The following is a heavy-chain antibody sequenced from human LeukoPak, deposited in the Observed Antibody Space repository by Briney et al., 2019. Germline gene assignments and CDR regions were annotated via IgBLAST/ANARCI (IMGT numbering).Heavy chain of an antibody. CDR3: ARVAWSGFDL. CDR2: ISASGRTT. V-gene: IGHV3-48*03. D-gene: IGHD3-3*01. Sequence: GGSLRLSCAASGFKFSSYDMNWVRQAPGKGLEWVSYISASGRTTYYVDSVKGRFTLSRDNAKNSLYLQMNSLRAEDMAVYYSARVAWSGFDLWGQGTMVTGSP. J-gene: IGHJ3*01. CDR1: GFKFSSYD.